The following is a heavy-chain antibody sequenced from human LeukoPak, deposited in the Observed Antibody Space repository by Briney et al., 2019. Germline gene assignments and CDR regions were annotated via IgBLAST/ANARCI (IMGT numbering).Heavy chain of an antibody. CDR1: GFPFRSHW. CDR2: ISTDGTTT. CDR3: ARSLGYSTGG. J-gene: IGHJ4*02. D-gene: IGHD2-8*02. V-gene: IGHV3-74*01. Sequence: GGSLRLSCAASGFPFRSHWMHWVRQVPGKGLVWVSHISTDGTTTNYADSVKGRFTISRDNAKDTLYLQLNSLRAEDTAIYYCARSLGYSTGGWGQGTLVTVSS.